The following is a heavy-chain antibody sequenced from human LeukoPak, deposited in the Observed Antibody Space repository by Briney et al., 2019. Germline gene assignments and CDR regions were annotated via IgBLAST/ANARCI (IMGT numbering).Heavy chain of an antibody. CDR3: TTDPPFRAYGDY. V-gene: IGHV3-15*01. CDR2: IKSKTDGGTT. CDR1: GFTFTDAW. D-gene: IGHD4-17*01. Sequence: GGSLRLSCTGSGFTFTDAWMSWVRQAPGKGLEWVGRIKSKTDGGTTDYAAPVKGRFTISRDDSKNTLYLQMNSLKTEDTAVYYCTTDPPFRAYGDYWGQGTLVTVSS. J-gene: IGHJ4*02.